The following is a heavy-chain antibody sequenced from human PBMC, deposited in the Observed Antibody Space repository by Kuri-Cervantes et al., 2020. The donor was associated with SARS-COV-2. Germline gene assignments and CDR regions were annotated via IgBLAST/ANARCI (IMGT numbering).Heavy chain of an antibody. CDR1: GFSLRRSGVG. CDR3: AHSLYYHDSSGSFAFNI. CDR2: IYWIDDK. J-gene: IGHJ3*02. D-gene: IGHD3-22*01. Sequence: SGPTLVKPTQTRTMTCTFSGFSLRRSGVGVGWIRQPPGRALEWLALIYWIDDKRYTPSLRNGLTITKDNPKNQVDLALTNLDPVDTATYYCAHSLYYHDSSGSFAFNIWGQGTMVTVSS. V-gene: IGHV2-5*01.